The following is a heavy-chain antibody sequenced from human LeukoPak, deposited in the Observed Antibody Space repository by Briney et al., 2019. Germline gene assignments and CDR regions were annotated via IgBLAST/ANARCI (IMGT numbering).Heavy chain of an antibody. Sequence: SETLSLTCAAYGGSFSGYYWSWIRQPPGKGREWIGEINHSGSTNYNPSLKSRVTISVDTSKTQFSLKLSSVTAADTAVYYCARRGSSSFAYWGQGTLVTVSS. CDR2: INHSGST. D-gene: IGHD6-13*01. J-gene: IGHJ4*02. CDR3: ARRGSSSFAY. CDR1: GGSFSGYY. V-gene: IGHV4-34*01.